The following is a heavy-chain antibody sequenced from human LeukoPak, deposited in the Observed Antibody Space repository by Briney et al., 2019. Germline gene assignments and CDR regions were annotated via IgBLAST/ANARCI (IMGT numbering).Heavy chain of an antibody. Sequence: SVTLSLTCTVSGGSISSYYWTWTRQPPGGGLEWIGYIYYSGSSTYYNPSLNSRVTISVDKSKNQFSLKLSSVTAADTAVYYCARDYGYSYAYGWFDPWGQGTLVTVSS. CDR1: GGSISSYY. V-gene: IGHV4-59*12. D-gene: IGHD5-18*01. J-gene: IGHJ5*02. CDR3: ARDYGYSYAYGWFDP. CDR2: IYYSGSS.